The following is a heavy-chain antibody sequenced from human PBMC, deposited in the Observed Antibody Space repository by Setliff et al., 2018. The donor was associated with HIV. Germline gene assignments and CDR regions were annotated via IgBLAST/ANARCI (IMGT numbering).Heavy chain of an antibody. CDR3: ARGVQAQVVLMSYVKGRFDP. V-gene: IGHV4-4*02. Sequence: PSETLSLTCVVSGFSIKNDNWWNWVRQTPGKGLGWIGQIFHDGTVTYKPSLESRVTILMDILKNQISLNVTSLTAADTAKYFCARGVQAQVVLMSYVKGRFDPWGQGTQVTVSS. CDR2: IFHDGTV. CDR1: GFSIKNDNW. J-gene: IGHJ5*02. D-gene: IGHD2-8*01.